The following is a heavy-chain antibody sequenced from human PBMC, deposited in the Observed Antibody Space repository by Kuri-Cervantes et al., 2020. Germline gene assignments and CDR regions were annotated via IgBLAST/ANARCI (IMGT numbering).Heavy chain of an antibody. CDR2: IIPIFGTA. V-gene: IGHV1-69*13. Sequence: SVKVSCKASGYTFTGYYMHWVRQAPGQGLEWMGGIIPIFGTANYAQKFQGRVTITADESTSTAYMELSSLRSEDTAVYYCASSSGYSGYDSNLVIDYWGQGTLVTVSS. J-gene: IGHJ4*02. D-gene: IGHD5-12*01. CDR1: GYTFTGYY. CDR3: ASSSGYSGYDSNLVIDY.